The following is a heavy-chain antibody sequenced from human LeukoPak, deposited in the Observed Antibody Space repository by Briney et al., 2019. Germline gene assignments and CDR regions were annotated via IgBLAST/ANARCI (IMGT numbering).Heavy chain of an antibody. J-gene: IGHJ4*02. Sequence: PGRSLRLSCAASGFTFSSYGMSWVRQAPGKGLEWVSAISGSGGSTYYADSVKGRFTISSDNAKSSLSLQMNSLRAEHAAFYYCATSPLLTTYLVDSGGQGTLVTVSS. V-gene: IGHV3-23*01. D-gene: IGHD4-11*01. CDR3: ATSPLLTTYLVDS. CDR2: ISGSGGST. CDR1: GFTFSSYG.